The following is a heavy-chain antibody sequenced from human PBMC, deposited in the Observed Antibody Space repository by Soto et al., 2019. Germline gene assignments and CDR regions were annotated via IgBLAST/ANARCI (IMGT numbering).Heavy chain of an antibody. V-gene: IGHV1-18*01. Sequence: QVQLVQSGAEVKKPGASVKVSCKASGYTFTSYGISWVRQAPGQGLEWMGWISAYNGNTNYAQKLQGRVTMTTDTSTSTAYRELRSLRSDDTAVYYCARERTTTTYYYSGMDVWGQGTTVTVSS. J-gene: IGHJ6*02. D-gene: IGHD1-7*01. CDR2: ISAYNGNT. CDR1: GYTFTSYG. CDR3: ARERTTTTYYYSGMDV.